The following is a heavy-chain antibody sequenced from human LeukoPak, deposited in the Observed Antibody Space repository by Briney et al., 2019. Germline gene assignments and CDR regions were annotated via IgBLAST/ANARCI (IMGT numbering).Heavy chain of an antibody. CDR2: IISSSSYI. CDR1: GLTFSSYS. D-gene: IGHD1-26*01. CDR3: VRDLGMGYFDY. V-gene: IGHV3-21*01. J-gene: IGHJ4*02. Sequence: GGSLTLSRAPSGLTFSSYSMNWVRQAPGKGLEGVSSIISSSSYIFYPDSQKGRFTMSRDNAKNSLYLQMNSLRAEETAVYYCVRDLGMGYFDYWGEGRLVSASS.